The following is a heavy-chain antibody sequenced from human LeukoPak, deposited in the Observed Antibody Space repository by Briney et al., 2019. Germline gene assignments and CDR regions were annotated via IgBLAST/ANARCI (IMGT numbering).Heavy chain of an antibody. V-gene: IGHV1-8*01. Sequence: ASVKVSCKASRYTFTSYDINWVREAAGQGLEWMGWMNPNIGRTGFAQKFQGRLTMTRDTSISIAYMELSSLRSEDTAVYYCARLSQTPDYYSNGGYYYLGYWGQGTPVTVSS. D-gene: IGHD3-22*01. CDR1: RYTFTSYD. CDR2: MNPNIGRT. J-gene: IGHJ4*02. CDR3: ARLSQTPDYYSNGGYYYLGY.